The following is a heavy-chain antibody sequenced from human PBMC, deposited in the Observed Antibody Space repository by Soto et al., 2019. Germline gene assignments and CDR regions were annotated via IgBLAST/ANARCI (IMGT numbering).Heavy chain of an antibody. D-gene: IGHD2-15*01. CDR2: ISGGGSST. Sequence: EVQLLESGGGSVQPGGSLRLSCSASGFTFSNYAMSWVRQAPGKGLEWVASISGGGSSTNYADSVKGRFTISRDNSKNTLAVQMSSLRAEDTAVYYCARDGGNICSGGSCYFQAPDYWGQGTLVTVSP. J-gene: IGHJ4*02. V-gene: IGHV3-23*01. CDR1: GFTFSNYA. CDR3: ARDGGNICSGGSCYFQAPDY.